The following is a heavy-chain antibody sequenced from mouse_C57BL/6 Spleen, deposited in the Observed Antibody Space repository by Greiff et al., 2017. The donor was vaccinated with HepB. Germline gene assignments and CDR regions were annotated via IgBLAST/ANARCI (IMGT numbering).Heavy chain of an antibody. CDR1: GYTFTSYW. CDR3: ARGAMDY. Sequence: QVQLQQPGAELVKPGASVKLSCKASGYTFTSYWMHWVKQRPGRGREWSGRIDPNSGGTNYNEKFKSKATLTVDKPSSTAYMQLSSLTSEDSAVYYCARGAMDYWGQGTSVTVSS. V-gene: IGHV1-72*01. CDR2: IDPNSGGT. J-gene: IGHJ4*01.